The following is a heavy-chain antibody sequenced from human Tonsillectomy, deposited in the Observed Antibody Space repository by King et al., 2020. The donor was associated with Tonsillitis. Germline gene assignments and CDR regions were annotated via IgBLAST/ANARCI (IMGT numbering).Heavy chain of an antibody. V-gene: IGHV1-2*02. CDR1: GYTFTGYY. Sequence: VQLVESGAEVKKPGASVKVSCKASGYTFTGYYMHWVRQAPGQGLEWMGWINPNSGGTNYAQKFQGRVTMTRDKSISTAYMGLSRLRSDDTAVYYCARDLGALTGPGGSYRWNYWGQGTLVTVSS. CDR2: INPNSGGT. CDR3: ARDLGALTGPGGSYRWNY. J-gene: IGHJ4*02. D-gene: IGHD3-16*02.